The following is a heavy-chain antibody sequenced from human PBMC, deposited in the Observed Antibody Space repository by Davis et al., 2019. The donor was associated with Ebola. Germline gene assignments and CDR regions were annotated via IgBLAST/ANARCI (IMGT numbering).Heavy chain of an antibody. V-gene: IGHV4-34*01. CDR3: ARVATHGPIDY. D-gene: IGHD5-24*01. CDR2: INHSGST. Sequence: PSETLSLTCAVYGGSFSGYYWSWIRQPPGKGLEWIGEINHSGSTNYNPSLKSRVTISVDTSKNQFSLKLSSVTAADTAVYYCARVATHGPIDYWGQGTLVTVSS. CDR1: GGSFSGYY. J-gene: IGHJ4*02.